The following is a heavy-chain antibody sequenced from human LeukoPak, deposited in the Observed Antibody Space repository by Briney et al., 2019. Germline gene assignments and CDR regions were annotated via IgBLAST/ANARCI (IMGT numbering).Heavy chain of an antibody. V-gene: IGHV1-2*02. CDR3: ARDLGLGSSSPYYYYMDV. D-gene: IGHD6-6*01. J-gene: IGHJ6*03. Sequence: ASVKVSCKASGYTFTSYDINWVRQATGQGLEWMGWINPNSGGTNYAQKFQGRVTMTRDTSISTAYMELSRLGSDDTAVYYCARDLGLGSSSPYYYYMDVWGKGTTVTVSS. CDR2: INPNSGGT. CDR1: GYTFTSYD.